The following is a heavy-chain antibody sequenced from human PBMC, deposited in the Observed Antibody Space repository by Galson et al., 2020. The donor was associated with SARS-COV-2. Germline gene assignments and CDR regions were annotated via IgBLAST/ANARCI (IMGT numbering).Heavy chain of an antibody. CDR2: ISHNSRMT. V-gene: IGHV3-23*01. Sequence: TGGTLRLSCTASGFTFNTYAKSWVRQAPGQGLEWVSGISHNSRMTYYAESVKGRFTISRDNSKNTLYLQMNSLRAEDTAVYYCAKLQGLYYDSTHDAFDIWGQGTMVTVSS. CDR1: GFTFNTYA. CDR3: AKLQGLYYDSTHDAFDI. D-gene: IGHD3-22*01. J-gene: IGHJ3*02.